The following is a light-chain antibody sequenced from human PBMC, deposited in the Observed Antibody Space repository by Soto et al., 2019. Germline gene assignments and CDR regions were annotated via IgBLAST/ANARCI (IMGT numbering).Light chain of an antibody. V-gene: IGKV1-39*01. CDR3: QQSYNAIQT. Sequence: DIQMTQSPSSLSASVGDRVTITCRASRNIDNYMNWYQQRPGEVPKVLIYAASNLQSGVPSRLSGSGSGTDFTLTISSLQPEDFATYYCQQSYNAIQTFGQGTKLVIK. CDR1: RNIDNY. J-gene: IGKJ2*01. CDR2: AAS.